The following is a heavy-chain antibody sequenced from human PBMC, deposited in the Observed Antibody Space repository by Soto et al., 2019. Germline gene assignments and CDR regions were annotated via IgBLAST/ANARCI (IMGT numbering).Heavy chain of an antibody. V-gene: IGHV1-18*01. D-gene: IGHD6-13*01. CDR3: AREGPVAGDYYYYGMDV. J-gene: IGHJ6*02. CDR2: INVFNGAT. Sequence: QVHLVQSGAEVKKPGTSVKVSCQASGYTFSTYGISWVRQAPGQGLEWMGWINVFNGATNYAHKLQGRVTITTDTSTSTAYMDLRSLRSDDTAVYYCAREGPVAGDYYYYGMDVWGQGTTVTVSS. CDR1: GYTFSTYG.